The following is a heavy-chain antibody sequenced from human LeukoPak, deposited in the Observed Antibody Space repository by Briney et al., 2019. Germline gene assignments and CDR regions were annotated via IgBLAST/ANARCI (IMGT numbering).Heavy chain of an antibody. V-gene: IGHV4-34*01. Sequence: PSETLSLTCAVYGGSFSGYYWSWIRQPPGKGLEWIGEINHSGSTNYNPSLKSRVTISVDTSKNQFSLKLSSVTAADTAVYYCARGHYYDSSGYSSGLDPWGQGTLVTVSS. CDR3: ARGHYYDSSGYSSGLDP. CDR2: INHSGST. J-gene: IGHJ5*02. D-gene: IGHD3-22*01. CDR1: GGSFSGYY.